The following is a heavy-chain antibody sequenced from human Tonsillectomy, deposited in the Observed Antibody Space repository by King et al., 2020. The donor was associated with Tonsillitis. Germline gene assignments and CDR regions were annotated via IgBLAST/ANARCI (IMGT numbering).Heavy chain of an antibody. D-gene: IGHD3-3*01. CDR2: IYWNDDK. J-gene: IGHJ4*02. V-gene: IGHV2-5*01. CDR3: AHAPTYYDFCSGQYAPFDY. CDR1: GFSLSTSGVG. Sequence: ITLKESGPTLVKPTQTLTLTCTFSGFSLSTSGVGVGWIRQPPGKALEWLALIYWNDDKRYSPSLKSRLTITKDTSKNQVVLTMTNMDPVDTATYYCAHAPTYYDFCSGQYAPFDYWGQGTLVTVSS.